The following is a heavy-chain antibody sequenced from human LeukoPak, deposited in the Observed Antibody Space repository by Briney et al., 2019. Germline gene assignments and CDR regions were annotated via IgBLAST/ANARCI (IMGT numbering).Heavy chain of an antibody. CDR3: ARDPSGSCSGGTCYVNWFDP. V-gene: IGHV1-2*02. D-gene: IGHD2-15*01. J-gene: IGHJ5*02. Sequence: ASVKVSCKASGYTFTDYYIHWVRQAPGQGLEWMGWINPKSGGTHYAQKFQGRVTMTRDTSISTAYMELGRLTSDDTAVYYCARDPSGSCSGGTCYVNWFDPWGLGTLVTVSS. CDR1: GYTFTDYY. CDR2: INPKSGGT.